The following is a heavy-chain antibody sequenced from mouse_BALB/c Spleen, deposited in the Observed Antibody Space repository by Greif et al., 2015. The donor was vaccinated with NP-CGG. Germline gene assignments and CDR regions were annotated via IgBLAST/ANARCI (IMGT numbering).Heavy chain of an antibody. CDR1: GFTFSSFG. CDR2: ISSGSSTF. J-gene: IGHJ4*01. D-gene: IGHD1-1*01. V-gene: IGHV5-17*02. CDR3: ARTTVVAYYAMDY. Sequence: EVQPVESGGGLVQPGGSRKLSCAASGFTFSSFGMHWVRQAPEKGLEWVAYISSGSSTFYYADTVKGRFTISRDNPKNTLFLQMTSLRSEDTAMYYCARTTVVAYYAMDYWGQGTSVTVSS.